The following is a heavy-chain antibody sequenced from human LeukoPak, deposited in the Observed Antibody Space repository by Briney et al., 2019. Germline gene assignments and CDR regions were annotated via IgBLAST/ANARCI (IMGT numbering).Heavy chain of an antibody. V-gene: IGHV4-4*07. CDR1: GGSISYYY. D-gene: IGHD3-22*01. J-gene: IGHJ4*02. CDR2: IYTTGST. Sequence: SETLSLTCTVSGGSISYYYWSWIRQPAGKGLEWIGRIYTTGSTNYNPSLESRVFMSVDTSKNQFSLKLSSVTAADTAVYYCARGGDSSGYFYKIDYWGQGSLVTVSS. CDR3: ARGGDSSGYFYKIDY.